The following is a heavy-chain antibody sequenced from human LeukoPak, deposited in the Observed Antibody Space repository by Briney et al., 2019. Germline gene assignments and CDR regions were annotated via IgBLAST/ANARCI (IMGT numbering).Heavy chain of an antibody. CDR2: ISGSGGNT. Sequence: GGSLRLSCAVPGFTFSSYAMSWVRQAPGEGLEWVSAISGSGGNTYYTDSVKGRFTISRDNSKNTLYLQMNSLRPEDTAVYYCAKGLYSSSYPYYFDYWGQGTLVTVSS. CDR3: AKGLYSSSYPYYFDY. V-gene: IGHV3-23*01. CDR1: GFTFSSYA. D-gene: IGHD3-22*01. J-gene: IGHJ4*02.